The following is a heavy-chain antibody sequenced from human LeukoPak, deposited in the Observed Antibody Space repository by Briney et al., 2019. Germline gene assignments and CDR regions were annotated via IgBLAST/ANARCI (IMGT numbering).Heavy chain of an antibody. CDR1: GFTFSSYS. Sequence: PGRSLRLSCAASGFTFSSYSMNWVRQAPGKGLEWVSSISSSSSYIYYADSVKGRFTISRDNAKNSLYLQMNSLRAEDTAVYYCAKGYRRNWFDPWGQGTLVTVSS. CDR2: ISSSSSYI. D-gene: IGHD5-18*01. J-gene: IGHJ5*02. V-gene: IGHV3-21*01. CDR3: AKGYRRNWFDP.